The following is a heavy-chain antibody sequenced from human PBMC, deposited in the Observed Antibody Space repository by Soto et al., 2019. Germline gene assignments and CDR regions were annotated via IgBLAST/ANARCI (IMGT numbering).Heavy chain of an antibody. CDR3: ARDKYDILTGYSDDAFDI. V-gene: IGHV3-33*01. CDR1: GFILSSYG. CDR2: IWYDGSNK. Sequence: GGSLRLSCAASGFILSSYGMHWVRQAPGKGLEWVAVIWYDGSNKYYADSVKGRFTISRDNSKNTLYLQMNSLRAEDTAVYYCARDKYDILTGYSDDAFDIWGQGTMVTVSS. J-gene: IGHJ3*02. D-gene: IGHD3-9*01.